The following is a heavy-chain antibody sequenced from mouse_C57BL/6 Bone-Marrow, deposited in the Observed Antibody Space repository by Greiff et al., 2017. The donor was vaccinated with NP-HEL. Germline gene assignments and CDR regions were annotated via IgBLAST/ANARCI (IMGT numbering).Heavy chain of an antibody. Sequence: EVMLVESGGGLVKPGGSLKLSCAASGFTFSSYAMSWVRQTPEKRLEWVATISDGGSYTYYPDNVKGRFTISRDNAKNNLYLQMSHLKSEDTAMYYCASSTMVTDYYARDYWGQGTSVTVSS. CDR2: ISDGGSYT. CDR3: ASSTMVTDYYARDY. V-gene: IGHV5-4*03. D-gene: IGHD2-2*01. CDR1: GFTFSSYA. J-gene: IGHJ4*01.